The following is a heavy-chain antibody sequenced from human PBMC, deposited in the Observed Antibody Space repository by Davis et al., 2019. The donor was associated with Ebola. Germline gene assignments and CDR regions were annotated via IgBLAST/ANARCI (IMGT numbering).Heavy chain of an antibody. V-gene: IGHV1-69*10. Sequence: LVKVSCKASGGTFSSYAISWVRQAPGQGLEWMGGIIPILGIANYAQKFQGRVTITADKSTSTAYMELSSLRSEDTAVYYCARGRVGEYQLPRDWGQGTLVSVSS. D-gene: IGHD2-2*01. CDR2: IIPILGIA. J-gene: IGHJ4*02. CDR1: GGTFSSYA. CDR3: ARGRVGEYQLPRD.